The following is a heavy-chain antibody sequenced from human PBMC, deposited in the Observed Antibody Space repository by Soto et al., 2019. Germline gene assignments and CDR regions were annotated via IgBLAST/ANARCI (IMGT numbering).Heavy chain of an antibody. Sequence: GGSLRLSCAASGFTFSSYAMSWVRQAPGKGLEWISAISGSGGSTYYADSVKGRFTISRDNSKNTLYLQMNSLRAEDTAVYYCAKGPLVVAAIPTDYWGQGTLVTVSS. V-gene: IGHV3-23*01. CDR2: ISGSGGST. CDR3: AKGPLVVAAIPTDY. D-gene: IGHD2-15*01. J-gene: IGHJ4*02. CDR1: GFTFSSYA.